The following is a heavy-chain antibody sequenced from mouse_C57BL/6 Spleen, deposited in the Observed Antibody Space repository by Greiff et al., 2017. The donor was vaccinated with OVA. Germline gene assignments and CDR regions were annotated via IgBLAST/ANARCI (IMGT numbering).Heavy chain of an antibody. D-gene: IGHD1-1*01. CDR3: ARTYYGSTPWFAY. J-gene: IGHJ3*01. CDR1: GFTFSSYT. V-gene: IGHV5-9*01. Sequence: EVNLVESGGGLVKPGGSLKLSCAASGFTFSSYTMSWVRQTPEKRLEWVATISGGGGNTYYPDSVKGRFTISRDNAKNTLYLQMSSLRSEDTALYYCARTYYGSTPWFAYWGQGTLVTVSA. CDR2: ISGGGGNT.